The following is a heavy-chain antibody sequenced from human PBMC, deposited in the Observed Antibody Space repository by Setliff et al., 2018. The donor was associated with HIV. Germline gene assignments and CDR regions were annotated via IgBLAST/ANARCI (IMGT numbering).Heavy chain of an antibody. D-gene: IGHD3-10*01. CDR2: INVGNGDT. CDR3: ARNFGLSPSGKYYYYYGMDI. J-gene: IGHJ6*02. CDR1: GVTFSSYA. V-gene: IGHV1-18*01. Sequence: ASVKVSCKASGVTFSSYAINWVRQAPGQGLEWMGWINVGNGDTKYSQKFQGRVTMTRDTSINAAYMELRSLRSDDTAVYYCARNFGLSPSGKYYYYYGMDIWGQGTTVTVSS.